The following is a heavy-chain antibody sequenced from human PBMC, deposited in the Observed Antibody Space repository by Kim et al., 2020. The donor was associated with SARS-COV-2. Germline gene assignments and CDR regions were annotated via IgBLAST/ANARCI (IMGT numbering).Heavy chain of an antibody. CDR1: GGSISSYY. Sequence: SETLSLTCTVSGGSISSYYWSWIRQPPGKGLEWIGYIYYSGSTNYNPSLKSRVTISVDTSKNQFSLKLSSVTAADTAVYYCARDGDRSSPIRSYYYYGMDVWGQGTTVTVSS. CDR3: ARDGDRSSPIRSYYYYGMDV. D-gene: IGHD6-13*01. J-gene: IGHJ6*02. CDR2: IYYSGST. V-gene: IGHV4-59*13.